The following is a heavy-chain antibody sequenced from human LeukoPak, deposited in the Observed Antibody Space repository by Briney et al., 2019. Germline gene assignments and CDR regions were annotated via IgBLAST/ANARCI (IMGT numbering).Heavy chain of an antibody. J-gene: IGHJ5*02. D-gene: IGHD3-9*01. CDR3: GIGRKFDWLLCHH. CDR2: FDPEGGET. V-gene: IGHV1-24*01. Sequence: ASVKVSCKISGYTLTDVSMHWVGQAPGKGLEWMGGFDPEGGETVYAQKFQGRVTMTEDPSADTAYMELRSLSPEDTAVYYCGIGRKFDWLLCHHWGQGTLVTVSS. CDR1: GYTLTDVS.